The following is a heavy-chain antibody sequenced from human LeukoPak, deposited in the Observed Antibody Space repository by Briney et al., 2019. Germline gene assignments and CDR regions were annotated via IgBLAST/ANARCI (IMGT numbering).Heavy chain of an antibody. J-gene: IGHJ4*02. CDR1: GYTFTGYY. V-gene: IGHV1-2*02. D-gene: IGHD2-21*01. CDR2: INPNTGDT. CDR3: AVAPGDY. Sequence: ASVKVSCKASGYTFTGYYMHWGRQAPGEGLEWMGWINPNTGDTHYAQKFQGRVTLTRDTSITTVYMELSRLTSDDTAIFYCAVAPGDYWGQGTLVTVSS.